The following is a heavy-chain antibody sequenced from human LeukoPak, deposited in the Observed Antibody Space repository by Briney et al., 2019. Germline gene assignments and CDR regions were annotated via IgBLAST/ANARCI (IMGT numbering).Heavy chain of an antibody. CDR1: GFTFSSYA. J-gene: IGHJ5*02. CDR2: ISSKGGST. Sequence: GGSLRLSCAASGFTFSSYAMHWVRQAPGKGLEYVSAISSKGGSTYYANSVKGRFTISRDNSKNTLYLQMGSLRAEDMAVYYCARGSVYSSSSFDLWSDPRGQGTLVTVSS. CDR3: ARGSVYSSSSFDLWSDP. D-gene: IGHD6-6*01. V-gene: IGHV3-64*01.